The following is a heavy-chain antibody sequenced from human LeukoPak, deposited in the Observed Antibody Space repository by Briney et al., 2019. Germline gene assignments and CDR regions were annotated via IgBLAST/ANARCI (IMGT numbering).Heavy chain of an antibody. CDR1: GGSISSSNW. J-gene: IGHJ3*02. Sequence: SETLPLTCAVSGGSISSSNWWSWIRQPPGKGLKWIGSIYYSGRTYYNPSLKSRVTISVDTSKNQFSLKLSSVTAADTAVYYCAREGVRELGGGFDIWGQGTMVTVSS. CDR3: AREGVRELGGGFDI. V-gene: IGHV4-4*02. CDR2: IYYSGRT. D-gene: IGHD3-16*01.